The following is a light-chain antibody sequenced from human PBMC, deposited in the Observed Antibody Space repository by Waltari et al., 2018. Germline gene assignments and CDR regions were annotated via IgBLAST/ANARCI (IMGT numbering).Light chain of an antibody. Sequence: IVLTQSPGTLSLSPRERATPSCRASQSVSRSLAWYQQKPGQAPKLLIYGASTRATGIPDRFTGSGSGTDFSLTISSLEPEDFAIYFCQHYVRLPATFGQGTKVEIK. CDR1: QSVSRS. V-gene: IGKV3-20*01. CDR2: GAS. J-gene: IGKJ1*01. CDR3: QHYVRLPAT.